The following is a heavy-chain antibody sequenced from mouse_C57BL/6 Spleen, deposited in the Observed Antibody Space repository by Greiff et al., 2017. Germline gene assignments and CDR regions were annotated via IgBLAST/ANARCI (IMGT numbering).Heavy chain of an antibody. CDR2: ISYSGST. V-gene: IGHV3-8*01. CDR3: ARWGVDYYGTLDY. Sequence: EVKLEESGPGLAKPSQTLSLTCSVTGYSIPSDYWNWIRKFPGNKLEYMGYISYSGSTYYNPSLKSRISITRDTSKNQYYLQLKSVTTEDTATYYCARWGVDYYGTLDYWGQGTTLTVSS. J-gene: IGHJ2*01. CDR1: GYSIPSDY. D-gene: IGHD1-1*01.